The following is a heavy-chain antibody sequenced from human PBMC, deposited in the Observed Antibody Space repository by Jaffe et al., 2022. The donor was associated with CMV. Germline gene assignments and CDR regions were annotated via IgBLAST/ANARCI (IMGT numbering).Heavy chain of an antibody. J-gene: IGHJ4*02. D-gene: IGHD2-21*02. CDR2: ISSSGSTI. V-gene: IGHV3-48*03. Sequence: EVQLVESGGGLVQPGGSLRLSCAASGFTFSSYEMNWVRQAPGKGLEWVSYISSSGSTIYYADSVKGRFTISRDNAKNSLYLQMNSLRAEDTAVYYCARVVVTAISPWYFDYWGQGTLVTVSS. CDR3: ARVVVTAISPWYFDY. CDR1: GFTFSSYE.